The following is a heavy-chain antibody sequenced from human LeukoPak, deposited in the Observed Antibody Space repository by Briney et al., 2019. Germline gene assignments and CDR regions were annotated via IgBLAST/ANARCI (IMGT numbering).Heavy chain of an antibody. D-gene: IGHD1-26*01. CDR1: GSSISSGGYY. Sequence: SETLSLTCTVSGSSISSGGYYWGWIRQPPGKGLEWIGSIYYSGSTYYNPSLKSRVTMSVDTSKNQFSLKLSSVTAADTAVYYCARVVGATTDYYFDYWGQGTLVTVSS. CDR3: ARVVGATTDYYFDY. CDR2: IYYSGST. V-gene: IGHV4-39*07. J-gene: IGHJ4*02.